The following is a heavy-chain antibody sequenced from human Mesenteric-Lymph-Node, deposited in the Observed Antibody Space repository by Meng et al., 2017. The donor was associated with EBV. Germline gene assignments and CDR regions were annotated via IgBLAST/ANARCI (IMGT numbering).Heavy chain of an antibody. CDR1: GGNFNNFA. CDR3: TTPAPLYNWNDDFGY. CDR2: IIPIFGTA. J-gene: IGHJ4*02. D-gene: IGHD1-20*01. Sequence: QVQLVQSGAEVKKPGSSVKVSCKASGGNFNNFAINWVRQAPGQGLEWMGGIIPIFGTAKYAQQFQGRVTITADESTTTAYMELSSLRSEDTAVYYCTTPAPLYNWNDDFGYWGQGTLVTVSS. V-gene: IGHV1-69*01.